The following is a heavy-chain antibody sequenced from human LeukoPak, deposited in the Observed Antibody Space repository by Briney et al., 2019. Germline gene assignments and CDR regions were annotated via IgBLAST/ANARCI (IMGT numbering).Heavy chain of an antibody. D-gene: IGHD3-10*01. V-gene: IGHV4-34*01. CDR1: SGSLSGYY. CDR3: AASLWFGIYPDY. J-gene: IGHJ4*02. CDR2: FNHSWGA. Sequence: SETLSLTCAVYSGSLSGYYWTWFRQPPGKGLEWIGEFNHSWGAKYNPSLKSRVTISVDTSNNHLSLNLNSVTAADTAVYYCAASLWFGIYPDYWGQGSLVTVSS.